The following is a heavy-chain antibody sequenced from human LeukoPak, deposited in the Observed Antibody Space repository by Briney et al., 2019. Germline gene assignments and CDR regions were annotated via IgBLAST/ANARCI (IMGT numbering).Heavy chain of an antibody. V-gene: IGHV4-34*01. CDR3: ARDPSSRIFDY. Sequence: PSETLSLTCAVYGGSFSGYYWSWIRQPPGKGLEWIGEINHSGSTNYNPSLKSRVTISVDTSKNQFSLKLSSVTAADTAVYYCARDPSSRIFDYWGQGTLVTVSS. D-gene: IGHD2-15*01. CDR1: GGSFSGYY. J-gene: IGHJ4*02. CDR2: INHSGST.